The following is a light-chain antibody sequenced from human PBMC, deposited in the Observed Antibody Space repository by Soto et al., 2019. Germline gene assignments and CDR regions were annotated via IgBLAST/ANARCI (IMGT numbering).Light chain of an antibody. Sequence: DVQMTQSPSSLSASVGDRVTITCRASQNIKNYLSWYQQRPGKAPKLLIYAATFLQSGVPSRFSGSGSGTYFTLTITSLRPEDFATYYCHQSYSIPLTFGQGAKVDVK. V-gene: IGKV1-39*01. J-gene: IGKJ1*01. CDR1: QNIKNY. CDR3: HQSYSIPLT. CDR2: AAT.